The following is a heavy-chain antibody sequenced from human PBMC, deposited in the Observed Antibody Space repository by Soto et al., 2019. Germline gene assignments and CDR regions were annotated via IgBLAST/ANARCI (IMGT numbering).Heavy chain of an antibody. Sequence: GSLRLSCTASGFTFGDYAMTWVRQAPGKGLEWVGFIRTKAYGATTEHAASVKGRFTISRDDSKSIAYLQMNSLKTEDSAVYYCTRDFKPIAPLGIRFDPWGQGTLVTVSS. D-gene: IGHD6-13*01. CDR1: GFTFGDYA. J-gene: IGHJ5*02. V-gene: IGHV3-49*04. CDR3: TRDFKPIAPLGIRFDP. CDR2: IRTKAYGATT.